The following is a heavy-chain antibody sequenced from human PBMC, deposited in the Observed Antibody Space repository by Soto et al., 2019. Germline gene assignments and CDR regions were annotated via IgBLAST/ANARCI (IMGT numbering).Heavy chain of an antibody. CDR1: GYTFTSYD. CDR3: ARVRYYYGSGSKTNWFDP. V-gene: IGHV1-8*01. CDR2: MNHNSGNT. D-gene: IGHD3-10*01. J-gene: IGHJ5*02. Sequence: QVQLVQSGAEVKKPGASVKVSCKASGYTFTSYDINWVRQATGQGLEWMGWMNHNSGNTGYAQKFQGRVTMTRNTSISTAYMELSSLRSEDTAVYYCARVRYYYGSGSKTNWFDPWGQGTLVTVSS.